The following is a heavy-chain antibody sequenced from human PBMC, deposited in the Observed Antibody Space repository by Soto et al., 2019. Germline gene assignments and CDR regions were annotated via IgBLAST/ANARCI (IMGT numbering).Heavy chain of an antibody. CDR1: GGTFSSYA. CDR3: ATRAYYYDSRGYYLKYFQL. D-gene: IGHD3-22*01. V-gene: IGHV1-69*06. J-gene: IGHJ1*01. CDR2: IIPIFGTA. Sequence: SVKVSCKASGGTFSSYAISWVRQAPGQGLEWMGGIIPIFGTANYAQKFQGRVTITADKSTSTAYMELSRLRSEDTAVYYCATRAYYYDSRGYYLKYFQLWCQGTLVTVSS.